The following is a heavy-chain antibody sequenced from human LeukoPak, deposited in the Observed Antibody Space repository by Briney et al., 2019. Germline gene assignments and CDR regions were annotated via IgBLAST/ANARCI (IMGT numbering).Heavy chain of an antibody. V-gene: IGHV1-2*02. J-gene: IGHJ4*02. Sequence: GASVKVSCKASGYTFTGYYMHWVRQAPGQGLEWMGWINPNSGGTNYAQKFQGRVTMTRDTSISTAYMELSRLRSDDTAAYYCARLDIVVVVAAGHQFDYWGQGTLVTVSS. CDR3: ARLDIVVVVAAGHQFDY. CDR1: GYTFTGYY. D-gene: IGHD2-15*01. CDR2: INPNSGGT.